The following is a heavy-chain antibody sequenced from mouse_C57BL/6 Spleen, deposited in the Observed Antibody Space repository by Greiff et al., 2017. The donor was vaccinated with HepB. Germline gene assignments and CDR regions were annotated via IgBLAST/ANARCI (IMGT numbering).Heavy chain of an antibody. CDR3: ARSEAYYSPSAMDY. D-gene: IGHD2-12*01. Sequence: EVKVVESGPELVKPGASVKISCKASGYSFTDYNMNWVKQSNGKSLEWIGVINPNYGTTSYNQKFKGKATLTVDQSSSTAYMQLNSLTSGDSAVYYCARSEAYYSPSAMDYWGQGTSVTVSS. CDR2: INPNYGTT. CDR1: GYSFTDYN. J-gene: IGHJ4*01. V-gene: IGHV1-39*01.